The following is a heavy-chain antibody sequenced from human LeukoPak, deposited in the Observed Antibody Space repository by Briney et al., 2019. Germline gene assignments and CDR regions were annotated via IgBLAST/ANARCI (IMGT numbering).Heavy chain of an antibody. CDR1: GFTFSSYS. V-gene: IGHV3-21*01. J-gene: IGHJ5*02. Sequence: GGSLRLSCAASGFTFSSYSMNWVRQAPGKGLEWVSSISSSSSYIYYADSVKGRFTISRDSAKNSLYLQMNSLRAEDTAVYYCAREDGYCSSTSCDGNWFDPWGQGTLVTVSS. D-gene: IGHD2-2*01. CDR3: AREDGYCSSTSCDGNWFDP. CDR2: ISSSSSYI.